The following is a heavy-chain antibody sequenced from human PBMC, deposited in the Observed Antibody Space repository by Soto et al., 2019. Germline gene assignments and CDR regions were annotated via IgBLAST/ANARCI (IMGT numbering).Heavy chain of an antibody. V-gene: IGHV1-69*01. CDR1: GGTFSSYA. Sequence: QVQLVQSGAEVKKPGSSVKVSCKASGGTFSSYAISWVRQAPGQGLEWMGGIIPIFGTANYAQKFQGRVTITADESTSTADMELSSLRSEDTAVYYFARHSSGGDYYYYYGMDVWGQGTTVTVSS. CDR3: ARHSSGGDYYYYYGMDV. CDR2: IIPIFGTA. J-gene: IGHJ6*02. D-gene: IGHD6-19*01.